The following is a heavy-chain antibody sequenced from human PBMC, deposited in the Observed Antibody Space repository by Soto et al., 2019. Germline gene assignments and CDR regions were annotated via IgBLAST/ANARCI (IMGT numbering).Heavy chain of an antibody. D-gene: IGHD6-25*01. V-gene: IGHV3-74*03. CDR1: GFTLSDNW. CDR2: TNSDGSSV. J-gene: IGHJ4*02. CDR3: VRAPEQRPFDY. Sequence: EVQLVESGGGLVQPGGSLRLSCAASGFTLSDNWIHWVRRVPGKGLAWVSRTNSDGSSVTYADSVKGRFTLSRDNAKYTWCLQMDSLRVEDTAMYYCVRAPEQRPFDYWGQGTLVTVSS.